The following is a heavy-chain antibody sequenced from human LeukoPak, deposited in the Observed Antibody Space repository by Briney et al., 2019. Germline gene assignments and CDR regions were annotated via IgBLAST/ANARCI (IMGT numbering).Heavy chain of an antibody. CDR1: GFSLSTSGVG. D-gene: IGHD6-13*01. J-gene: IGHJ4*02. V-gene: IGHV2-5*01. Sequence: SGPTLVNPTQTLTLTCTFSGFSLSTSGVGVGWIRQPPGKALEWLALIYWNDDKRYSPSLKSRLTITKDTSKNQVVLTMTNMDPVDTATYYCAHRDIAAAVAYFDYWGQGTLVTVSS. CDR3: AHRDIAAAVAYFDY. CDR2: IYWNDDK.